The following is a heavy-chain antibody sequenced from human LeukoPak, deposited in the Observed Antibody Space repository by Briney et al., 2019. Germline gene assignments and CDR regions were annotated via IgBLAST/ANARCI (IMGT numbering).Heavy chain of an antibody. J-gene: IGHJ4*02. Sequence: PGESLKISCKGSGYSFNSYWIGWVRQMPGKGLEWMGIVYPGDSDTRYSPSFQGQVTISADKSISTAYLQWSSLKASDTAMYYCARLPGIVATIERYFDYWGQGTPVTVSS. CDR2: VYPGDSDT. V-gene: IGHV5-51*01. CDR1: GYSFNSYW. CDR3: ARLPGIVATIERYFDY. D-gene: IGHD5-12*01.